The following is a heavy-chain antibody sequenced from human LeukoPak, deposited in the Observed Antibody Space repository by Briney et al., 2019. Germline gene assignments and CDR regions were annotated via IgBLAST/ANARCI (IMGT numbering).Heavy chain of an antibody. V-gene: IGHV3-23*01. J-gene: IGHJ4*02. Sequence: GGSLRLSCAASEFTFNHYAMSWVRQAPGKGLEWVSSISGGGGSTYYADSVKGRFTISRDNAKNSLDLQMNSLRAEDTAVYYCARVAPNYGGNSWFDYWGQGTLVTVSS. CDR3: ARVAPNYGGNSWFDY. CDR1: EFTFNHYA. D-gene: IGHD4-23*01. CDR2: ISGGGGST.